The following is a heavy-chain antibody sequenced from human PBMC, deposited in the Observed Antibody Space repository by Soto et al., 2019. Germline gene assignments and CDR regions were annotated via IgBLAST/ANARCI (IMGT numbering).Heavy chain of an antibody. D-gene: IGHD6-13*01. CDR3: ARSGAAAGSGDY. CDR1: GYTFTSYA. Sequence: ASVKVSCKASGYTFTSYAMHWVRQAPGQRLEGMGWINAGNGNTKYSQKFQGRVTITRDTSASTAYMELSSLRSEDTAVYYCARSGAAAGSGDYWGQGTLVTVSS. J-gene: IGHJ4*02. V-gene: IGHV1-3*01. CDR2: INAGNGNT.